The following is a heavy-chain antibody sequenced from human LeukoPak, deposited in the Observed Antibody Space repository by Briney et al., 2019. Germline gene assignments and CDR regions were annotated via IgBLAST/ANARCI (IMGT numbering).Heavy chain of an antibody. CDR3: ARDGGAVAFPNDAFDI. CDR2: IYYSGST. Sequence: PSETLSLTCTVSGGSISSSSYYWGWIRQPPGKGLEWIGSIYYSGSTYYNPSLKSRVTISVDTSKNQFSLKLSSVTAADTAVYYCARDGGAVAFPNDAFDIWGQGTMVTVSS. CDR1: GGSISSSSYY. D-gene: IGHD6-19*01. V-gene: IGHV4-39*07. J-gene: IGHJ3*02.